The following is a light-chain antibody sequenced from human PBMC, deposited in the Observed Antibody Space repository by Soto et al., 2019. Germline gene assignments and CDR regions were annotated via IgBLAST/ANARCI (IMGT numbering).Light chain of an antibody. CDR1: QYISTK. V-gene: IGKV3-20*01. CDR2: GAF. J-gene: IGKJ1*01. Sequence: VLTQSPDSLSLSPGGRATLSCTSSQYISTKLAWYQQKPGQAPRLLFSGAFNRATDTPDRFSGSGSGTDFTLIISGVEAEDFAMYYCQQYGDSPWTFGQGTKVDIK. CDR3: QQYGDSPWT.